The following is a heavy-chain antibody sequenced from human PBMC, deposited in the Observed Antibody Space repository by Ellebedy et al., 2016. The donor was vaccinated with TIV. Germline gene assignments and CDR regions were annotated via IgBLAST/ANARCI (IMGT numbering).Heavy chain of an antibody. Sequence: ASVKVSCKVSGYTLTDLSMHWVRQAPGKGLEWMGGFDPEDGETIYAQKFQGRVTMTEDTSTDTAYMELSSLRSEDTAVYYCATDHPKGCSGGSCYFYYGMDVWGQGTTVTVSS. J-gene: IGHJ6*02. D-gene: IGHD2-15*01. CDR2: FDPEDGET. CDR1: GYTLTDLS. V-gene: IGHV1-24*01. CDR3: ATDHPKGCSGGSCYFYYGMDV.